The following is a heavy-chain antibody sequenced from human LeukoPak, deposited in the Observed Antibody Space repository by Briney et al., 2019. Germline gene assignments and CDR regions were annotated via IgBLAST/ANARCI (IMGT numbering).Heavy chain of an antibody. J-gene: IGHJ3*02. CDR3: ARDSLGIAAAAPGAFDI. CDR1: GGSVGSGSYY. CDR2: IYYSGST. V-gene: IGHV4-61*01. D-gene: IGHD6-13*01. Sequence: SETLSLTCTVSGGSVGSGSYYWSWIRQPPGKGLEWIGYIYYSGSTNYNPSLKSRVTISVDTSKNQFSLKLSSVTAADTAVYYCARDSLGIAAAAPGAFDIWGQGTMVTVSS.